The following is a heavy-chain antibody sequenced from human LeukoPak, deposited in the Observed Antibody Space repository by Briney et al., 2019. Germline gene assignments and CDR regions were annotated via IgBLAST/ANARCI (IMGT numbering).Heavy chain of an antibody. D-gene: IGHD3-10*01. CDR2: ISGSGGST. Sequence: PGGSLRLSCAASGFSFSDNYMSWIRQAPGKRLEWVSAISGSGGSTYYADSVKGRFTISRDNSKNTLYLQMNSLRAEDTAVYYCATLPSGLLWFGELSFDYWGQGTLVTVSS. CDR1: GFSFSDNY. V-gene: IGHV3-23*01. J-gene: IGHJ4*02. CDR3: ATLPSGLLWFGELSFDY.